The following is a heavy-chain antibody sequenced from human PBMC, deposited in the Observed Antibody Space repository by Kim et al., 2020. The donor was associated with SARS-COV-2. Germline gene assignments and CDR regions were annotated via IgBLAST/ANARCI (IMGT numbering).Heavy chain of an antibody. CDR3: ARGVPMIVTDSFDYYYGMDV. Sequence: GGSLRLSCGASGFTFDDYGMSWVRQAPGKGLEWVSGINWNGGSTGYADSVKGRFTISRDNAKNSLYLQMNSLRAEDTALYHCARGVPMIVTDSFDYYYGMDVGGQGTTVTVSS. J-gene: IGHJ6*02. D-gene: IGHD3-22*01. V-gene: IGHV3-20*01. CDR2: INWNGGST. CDR1: GFTFDDYG.